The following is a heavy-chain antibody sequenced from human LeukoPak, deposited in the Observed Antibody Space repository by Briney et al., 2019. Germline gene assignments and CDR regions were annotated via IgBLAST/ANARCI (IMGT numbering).Heavy chain of an antibody. CDR1: GGSISSYY. CDR3: ARHLGYCSSTSCHSLSWFDP. J-gene: IGHJ5*02. D-gene: IGHD2-2*01. V-gene: IGHV4-4*09. Sequence: PSETLSLTCTVSGGSISSYYWSWIRQPPGKGLEWIGYIYTSGSTNYNPSLKSRVTISVDTSKNQFSLKLSSVTAADTAVYYCARHLGYCSSTSCHSLSWFDPWGQGTLVTVSS. CDR2: IYTSGST.